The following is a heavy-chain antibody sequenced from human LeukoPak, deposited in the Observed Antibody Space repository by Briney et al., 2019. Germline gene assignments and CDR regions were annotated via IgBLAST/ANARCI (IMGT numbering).Heavy chain of an antibody. CDR1: GDTFSSYA. J-gene: IGHJ4*02. Sequence: ASVKVSCKASGDTFSSYAISWVRQAPGQGLEWMGRIIPIFGIANYAQKFQGRVTITADKSTSTAYMELSSLRSEDTAVYYCARDSMATGDYWGQGTLVTVSS. CDR3: ARDSMATGDY. D-gene: IGHD5-24*01. V-gene: IGHV1-69*04. CDR2: IIPIFGIA.